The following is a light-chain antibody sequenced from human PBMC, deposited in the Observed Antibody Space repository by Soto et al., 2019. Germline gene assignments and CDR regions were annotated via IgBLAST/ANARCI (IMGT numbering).Light chain of an antibody. CDR1: QTISCF. CDR2: KAS. V-gene: IGKV1-5*03. Sequence: DIQMTQPPSTLSASVGDRVTISCRARQTISCFFSWYQQKPGKAPKPLISKASTLESGVPSRFSGSGSETDFILTINSLQPDDFATYYCQQYKSNRRTFGQGTKVDIK. CDR3: QQYKSNRRT. J-gene: IGKJ1*01.